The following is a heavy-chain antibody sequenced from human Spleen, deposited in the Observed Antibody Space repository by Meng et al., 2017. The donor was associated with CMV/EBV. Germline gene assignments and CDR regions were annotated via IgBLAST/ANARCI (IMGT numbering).Heavy chain of an antibody. V-gene: IGHV1-18*01. CDR2: ISAYNGNT. Sequence: NVTSYGISWVRQAPGQGLEWMGWISAYNGNTNYAQKLQGRVTMTTDTSTSTAYMELRSLRSDDTAVYYCARVDYVWGSYRPNWFDPWGQGTLVTVSS. D-gene: IGHD3-16*02. CDR1: NVTSYG. J-gene: IGHJ5*02. CDR3: ARVDYVWGSYRPNWFDP.